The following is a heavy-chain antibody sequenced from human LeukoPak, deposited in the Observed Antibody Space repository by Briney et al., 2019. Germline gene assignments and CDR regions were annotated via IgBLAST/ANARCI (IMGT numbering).Heavy chain of an antibody. CDR3: TRASPQLRFLEWLFPFDY. D-gene: IGHD3-3*01. CDR2: IRSKAYGGTT. Sequence: GGSLRLSCTASGFTFGDYAMSWVRQAPGKGLEWVGFIRSKAYGGTTEYAASVKGRFTISRDDSKSIAYLQMNSLKTEDTAVYYCTRASPQLRFLEWLFPFDYWGQGTLVTVSS. V-gene: IGHV3-49*04. CDR1: GFTFGDYA. J-gene: IGHJ4*02.